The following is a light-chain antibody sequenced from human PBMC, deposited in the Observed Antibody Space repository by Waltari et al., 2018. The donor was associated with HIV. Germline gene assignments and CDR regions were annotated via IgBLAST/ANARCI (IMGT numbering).Light chain of an antibody. CDR2: GAS. Sequence: EIVMTQSPATLSVSPGERATLSYRDSQSVSSNLAWYQQKPGQAPRLLIYGASTRATGIPASFSGSGSGTEFTLTISILQSEDFAFYYCQQYNNCLWTFGQGTKVEIK. J-gene: IGKJ1*01. CDR3: QQYNNCLWT. V-gene: IGKV3-15*01. CDR1: QSVSSN.